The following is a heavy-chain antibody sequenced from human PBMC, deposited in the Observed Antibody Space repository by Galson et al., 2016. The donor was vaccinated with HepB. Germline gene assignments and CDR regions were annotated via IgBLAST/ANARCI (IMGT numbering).Heavy chain of an antibody. J-gene: IGHJ6*02. CDR2: IIPLYDTA. Sequence: SVKVSCKASGATFSNYAISWVRQAPGQGLEWMGAIIPLYDTANYAQRFRGTVTITADKSTSTAYMELSSLRSEDTAVYYCARTEYSSPRSGYFYYGMDVWGQGTTVIVSS. V-gene: IGHV1-69*06. D-gene: IGHD6-6*01. CDR3: ARTEYSSPRSGYFYYGMDV. CDR1: GATFSNYA.